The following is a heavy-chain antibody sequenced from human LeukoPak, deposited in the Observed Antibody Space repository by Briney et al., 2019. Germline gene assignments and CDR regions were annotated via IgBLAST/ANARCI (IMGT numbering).Heavy chain of an antibody. V-gene: IGHV4-59*08. CDR1: GGSISSYY. CDR3: ARQRGYFDY. Sequence: PSETLSLTCTVSGGSISSYYWSWIRQFPGKGLEWIGNIYYSGTTNYNPSLKSRVTISVDTSKNQFSLKLSSVTAADTAVYYCARQRGYFDYWGQGTLVTVSS. CDR2: IYYSGTT. J-gene: IGHJ4*02. D-gene: IGHD3-10*01.